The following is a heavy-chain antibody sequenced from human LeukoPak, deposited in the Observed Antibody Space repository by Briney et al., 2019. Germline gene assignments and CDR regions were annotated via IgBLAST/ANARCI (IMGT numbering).Heavy chain of an antibody. V-gene: IGHV3-30-3*01. Sequence: PGGSLRLSCAASGFTFSSYAMHWVRQAPGKGLEWVAVISYDGSNKYYADSVKGRFTISRDNSKNTLYLQMNSLRAEDTAVYYCAKDRGAAAGPFTFDYWGQGTLVTVSS. J-gene: IGHJ4*02. CDR3: AKDRGAAAGPFTFDY. D-gene: IGHD6-13*01. CDR2: ISYDGSNK. CDR1: GFTFSSYA.